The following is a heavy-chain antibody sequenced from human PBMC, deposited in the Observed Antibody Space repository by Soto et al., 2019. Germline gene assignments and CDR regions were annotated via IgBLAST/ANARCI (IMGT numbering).Heavy chain of an antibody. J-gene: IGHJ4*02. Sequence: PXGALKLSCSASGTSFSDYAMSWVRQAPGKGLEWISAISGDGVSKLYADSVRGRFTISRDNAANTLYLQMNSLRTEDTALYYCAKKDRLYGVAVAFDYWGQGTLVTVSS. CDR3: AKKDRLYGVAVAFDY. V-gene: IGHV3-23*01. CDR1: GTSFSDYA. CDR2: ISGDGVSK. D-gene: IGHD6-19*01.